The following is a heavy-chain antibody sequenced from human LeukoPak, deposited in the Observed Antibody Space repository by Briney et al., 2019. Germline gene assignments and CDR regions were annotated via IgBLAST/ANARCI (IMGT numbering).Heavy chain of an antibody. CDR1: GFTVSSNY. J-gene: IGHJ6*02. CDR2: IYSGGST. CDR3: ARDLRVTGTMVDFYYGMDV. Sequence: GGSLRLSCAASGFTVSSNYMSWVRQAPGKGLEWVSVIYSGGSTYYADSVKGRFTISRDNSKNTLYLQMNSLRAEDTVVYYCARDLRVTGTMVDFYYGMDVWGQGTTVTVSS. V-gene: IGHV3-53*01. D-gene: IGHD1-7*01.